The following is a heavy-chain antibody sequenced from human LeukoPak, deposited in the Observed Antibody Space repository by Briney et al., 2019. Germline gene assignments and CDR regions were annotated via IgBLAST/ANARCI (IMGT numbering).Heavy chain of an antibody. D-gene: IGHD5-18*01. CDR1: GYTFTSYD. Sequence: ASVKVSCKASGYTFTSYDINWVRQATGQGLEWMGWMNPNSGNTGYAQKFQGRVTMTRNTSISAAYMELSSLRSEDTAVYYCARGYSYGPNYYFDYWGQGTLVTVSS. J-gene: IGHJ4*02. CDR3: ARGYSYGPNYYFDY. CDR2: MNPNSGNT. V-gene: IGHV1-8*01.